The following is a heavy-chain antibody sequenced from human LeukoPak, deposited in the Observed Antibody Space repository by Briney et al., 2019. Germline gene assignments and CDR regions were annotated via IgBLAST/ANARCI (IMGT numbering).Heavy chain of an antibody. CDR3: ARDHPTVVTGDAFDI. CDR1: GYTFTGYY. J-gene: IGHJ3*02. Sequence: ASVKVSCKASGYTFTGYYMHWVRQAPGQGLEWMGWINPNSGGTNYAQKFQGRVTMTRDTSISTAYMELSRLRSDDTAVYYCARDHPTVVTGDAFDIWGQETMVTVSS. D-gene: IGHD4-23*01. CDR2: INPNSGGT. V-gene: IGHV1-2*02.